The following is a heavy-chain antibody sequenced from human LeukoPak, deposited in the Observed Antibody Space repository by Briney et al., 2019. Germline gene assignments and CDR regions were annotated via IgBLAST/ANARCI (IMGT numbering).Heavy chain of an antibody. J-gene: IGHJ4*02. CDR1: GGTFSSYA. Sequence: SVKVSCKASGGTFSSYAISWVRQAPGQGLEWMGRIIPILGIANYAQKFQGRVTITADKSTSTAYMELSSLRSEDTAVYYCARDRIGRDGYMAGDYWGQGTLVTVSS. V-gene: IGHV1-69*04. D-gene: IGHD5-24*01. CDR3: ARDRIGRDGYMAGDY. CDR2: IIPILGIA.